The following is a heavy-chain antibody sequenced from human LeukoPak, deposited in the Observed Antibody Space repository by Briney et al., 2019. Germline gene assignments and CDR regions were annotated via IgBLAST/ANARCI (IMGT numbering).Heavy chain of an antibody. D-gene: IGHD3-22*01. CDR1: GYTFTGYY. Sequence: GASVKVSCKASGYTFTGYYMHWVRQAPGQGLEWMGWINPNSGGTNYAQKFQGRITMTRDTSISTAYMELSRLTSDDTAVYYCASLNYASNDYPNYWGQGTLVTVSS. J-gene: IGHJ4*02. CDR2: INPNSGGT. V-gene: IGHV1-2*02. CDR3: ASLNYASNDYPNY.